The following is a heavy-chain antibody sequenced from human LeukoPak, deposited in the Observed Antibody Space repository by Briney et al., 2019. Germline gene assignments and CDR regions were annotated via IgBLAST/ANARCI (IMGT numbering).Heavy chain of an antibody. J-gene: IGHJ4*02. CDR2: IYSGGDT. CDR1: GFTITNYY. CDR3: TRDPDG. Sequence: GGSLRLSCAASGFTITNYYMSWVRQAPGKGLEWVSVIYSGGDTFHADSVKGRFTLSRDNSKNILYLQMNSLRAEDTAVYYCTRDPDGWGQGTLVTVSS. V-gene: IGHV3-66*01.